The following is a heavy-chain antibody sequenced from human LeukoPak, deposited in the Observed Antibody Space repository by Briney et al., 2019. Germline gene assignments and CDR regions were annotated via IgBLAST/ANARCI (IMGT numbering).Heavy chain of an antibody. V-gene: IGHV4-38-2*02. CDR3: ARSHRFGSYYDY. CDR1: GYSISSGYY. CDR2: IYHSGST. D-gene: IGHD3-10*01. Sequence: SETLSLTCTVSGYSISSGYYWGWIRQPPGKGLEWIGSIYHSGSTYYNPSLKSRVTISVDTSNNQFSLKLSSVTAADTAVYYCARSHRFGSYYDYWGQGTLVTVSS. J-gene: IGHJ4*02.